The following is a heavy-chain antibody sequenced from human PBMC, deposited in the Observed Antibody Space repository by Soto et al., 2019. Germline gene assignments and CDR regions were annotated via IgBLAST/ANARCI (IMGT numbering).Heavy chain of an antibody. D-gene: IGHD6-19*01. CDR2: INHSGST. J-gene: IGHJ2*01. V-gene: IGHV4-34*01. Sequence: TPETLSLTCAGFGVSFSPYFLSWIRQPPGKGLEWIGEINHSGSTNYNPSLTRRATLSVDTSKNQVSLKLTSVTAADTAVYYCARLASGWQYYYFDFWGRGTPVTVSS. CDR3: ARLASGWQYYYFDF. CDR1: GVSFSPYF.